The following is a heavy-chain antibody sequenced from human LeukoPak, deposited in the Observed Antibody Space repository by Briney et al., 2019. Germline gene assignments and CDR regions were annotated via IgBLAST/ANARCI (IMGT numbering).Heavy chain of an antibody. V-gene: IGHV4-4*07. CDR2: IYRSGTT. D-gene: IGHD3-10*01. Sequence: SETLSLTCTVSGGSISSYYWSWIRQPAGKELEWIGRIYRSGTTNYKPSLKSLSTISVHTPKHQVSRKVSYVTAAGTAVYYCAGEGLNMVRGVIPKEAWGWFDPWGQGTLVTVSS. J-gene: IGHJ5*02. CDR1: GGSISSYY. CDR3: AGEGLNMVRGVIPKEAWGWFDP.